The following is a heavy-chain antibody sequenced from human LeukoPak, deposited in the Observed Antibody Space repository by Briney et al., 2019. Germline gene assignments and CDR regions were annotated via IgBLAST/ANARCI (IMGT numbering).Heavy chain of an antibody. V-gene: IGHV1-2*02. CDR2: INPNSGDA. J-gene: IGHJ4*02. D-gene: IGHD4-17*01. CDR3: ARVDYGDFLYYFDS. CDR1: GYTFTGYY. Sequence: ASVTVSCKASGYTFTGYYTHWVRQAPGQGLEWMGWINPNSGDANYAQKFQGRVTMTRDTSISTAYMELSRLRSDDTAVYYCARVDYGDFLYYFDSWGQGTLVTVSS.